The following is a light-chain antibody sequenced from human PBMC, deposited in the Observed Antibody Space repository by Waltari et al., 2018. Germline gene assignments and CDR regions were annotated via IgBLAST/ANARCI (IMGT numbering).Light chain of an antibody. CDR2: RAS. CDR1: QSIAGW. J-gene: IGKJ4*01. V-gene: IGKV1-5*03. CDR3: LQYISSPLT. Sequence: DIQMTQSPSSLSASVGDTVTITCRASQSIAGWLDWYQQKAGKAPKLLIYRASSLQGGVPSSFSGSGSGTEFTLTISSLQPEDSATYYCLQYISSPLTFGGGTKVEIK.